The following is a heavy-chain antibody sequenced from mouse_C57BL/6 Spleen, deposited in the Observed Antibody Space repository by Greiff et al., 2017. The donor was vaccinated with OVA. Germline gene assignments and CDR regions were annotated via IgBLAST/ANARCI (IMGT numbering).Heavy chain of an antibody. CDR1: GYAFSSSW. Sequence: VKLQESGPELVKPGASVKISCKASGYAFSSSWMNWVKQRPGKGLEWIGRIYPGDGDTNYNGKFKGKATLTADKSSSTAYMQLSSLTSEDSAVYFCARELLRSYFDYWGQGTTLTVSS. J-gene: IGHJ2*01. CDR2: IYPGDGDT. CDR3: ARELLRSYFDY. D-gene: IGHD1-1*01. V-gene: IGHV1-82*01.